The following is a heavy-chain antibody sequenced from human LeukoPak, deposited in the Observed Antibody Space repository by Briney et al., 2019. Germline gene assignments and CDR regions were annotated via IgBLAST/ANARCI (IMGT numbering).Heavy chain of an antibody. CDR1: GFTFDDYG. Sequence: PGGSLRLSCAASGFTFDDYGMSWVRQAPGKGLEWVSGINWNGGSTGYADSVKGRFTISRDNAKNTLYLQMNSLRAEDTAVYYCARATYGGYVLVLFDYWGQGTLVTVSS. CDR2: INWNGGST. CDR3: ARATYGGYVLVLFDY. D-gene: IGHD5-12*01. V-gene: IGHV3-20*04. J-gene: IGHJ4*02.